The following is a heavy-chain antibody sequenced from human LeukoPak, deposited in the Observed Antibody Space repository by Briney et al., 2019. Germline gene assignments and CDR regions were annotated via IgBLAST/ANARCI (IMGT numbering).Heavy chain of an antibody. D-gene: IGHD5-18*01. J-gene: IGHJ4*02. V-gene: IGHV1-69*06. CDR3: AREVDTAMVTGFDY. CDR1: GYTFTSYD. CDR2: IIPIFGTA. Sequence: SVKVSCKASGYTFTSYDINWVRQATGQGLEWMGRIIPIFGTANYAQKFQGRVTITADKSTSTAYMELSSLRSEDTAVYYCAREVDTAMVTGFDYWGQGTLVTVSS.